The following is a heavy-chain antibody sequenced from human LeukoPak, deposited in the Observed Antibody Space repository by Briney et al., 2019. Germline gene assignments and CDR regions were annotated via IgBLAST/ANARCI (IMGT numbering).Heavy chain of an antibody. V-gene: IGHV3-7*01. J-gene: IGHJ6*02. CDR1: GFTFSGSW. Sequence: GGSLRLSCAAAGFTFSGSWMSWVRQAPGKGLEWVANMNQDGSAKGYVDSVKGRFTISRDNARNSLYLQMSSLRPEDTAVYYCATYTHWVAGDVWGQGTTVTVSS. CDR3: ATYTHWVAGDV. CDR2: MNQDGSAK. D-gene: IGHD3-16*01.